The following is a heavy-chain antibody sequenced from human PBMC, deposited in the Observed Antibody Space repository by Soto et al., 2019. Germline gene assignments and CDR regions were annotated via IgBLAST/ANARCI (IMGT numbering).Heavy chain of an antibody. J-gene: IGHJ3*02. CDR2: ISGSGGST. V-gene: IGHV3-23*01. CDR3: AKQPRDIVVVPAPNDAFDI. Sequence: GGSLRLSCAASGFTFSSYAMSWVRQAPGKGLEWVSAISGSGGSTYYADSAKGRFTISRDNSKNTLYLQMNSLRAEDTAVYYCAKQPRDIVVVPAPNDAFDIWGQGTMVTVSS. D-gene: IGHD2-2*01. CDR1: GFTFSSYA.